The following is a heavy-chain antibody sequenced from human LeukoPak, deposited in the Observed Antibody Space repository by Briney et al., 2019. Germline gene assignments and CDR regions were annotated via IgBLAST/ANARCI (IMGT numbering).Heavy chain of an antibody. J-gene: IGHJ4*02. CDR3: ATVPLYGDYGYY. Sequence: GASVKVSCKASGGTFSSYAISWVRQAPGQGLEWMGGIIPIFGTANYAQKFQGRVTITADESTSTAYMELSSLRSEDTAVYYCATVPLYGDYGYYWGQGTLVTVSS. V-gene: IGHV1-69*13. D-gene: IGHD4-17*01. CDR1: GGTFSSYA. CDR2: IIPIFGTA.